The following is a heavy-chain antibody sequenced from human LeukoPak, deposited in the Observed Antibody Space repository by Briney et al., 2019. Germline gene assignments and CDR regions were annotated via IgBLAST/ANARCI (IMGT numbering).Heavy chain of an antibody. Sequence: PGGSLRLSCAASEFTFSDYYMSWIRQAPGKGLEWVSYISYSGDTIYYADSVKGRFTVSRDNAKNSLYLQMNSLRAEDTDVYYCARLGIITAAGSNDYWGQGTLVTVSS. J-gene: IGHJ4*02. D-gene: IGHD6-13*01. CDR3: ARLGIITAAGSNDY. V-gene: IGHV3-11*01. CDR1: EFTFSDYY. CDR2: ISYSGDTI.